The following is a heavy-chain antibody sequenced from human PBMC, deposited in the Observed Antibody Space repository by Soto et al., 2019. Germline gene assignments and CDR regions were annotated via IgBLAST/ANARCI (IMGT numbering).Heavy chain of an antibody. D-gene: IGHD2-8*01. V-gene: IGHV3-33*01. CDR3: ARGTSDGPDV. CDR1: GFSFNSYG. J-gene: IGHJ6*02. CDR2: IWYDGSNK. Sequence: QVQLVESGGGVVQPGRSLRLSCAASGFSFNSYGMHWVRQAPGKGLEWVVFIWYDGSNKYYADSVKGRFTTSRDNSKKTLYLQMNSLRAEDTAVYYCARGTSDGPDVWGQGTTVTVSS.